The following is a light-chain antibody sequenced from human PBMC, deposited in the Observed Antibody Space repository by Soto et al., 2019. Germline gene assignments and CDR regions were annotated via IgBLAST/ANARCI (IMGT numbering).Light chain of an antibody. CDR1: SSNIGAGYD. V-gene: IGLV1-40*01. CDR3: QSYDSSLSGAV. J-gene: IGLJ7*01. Sequence: QSVLTQPPSVSGAPGQRVTISCTGSSSNIGAGYDVHWYQQLPGTAPKLLIYGNSNRPSGVLDRFSGSKSGTSASLAITGLQAKDEADYYCQSYDSSLSGAVFGGGTQLTVL. CDR2: GNS.